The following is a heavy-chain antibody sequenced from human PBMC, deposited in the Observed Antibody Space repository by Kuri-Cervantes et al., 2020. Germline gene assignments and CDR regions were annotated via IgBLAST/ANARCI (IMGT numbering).Heavy chain of an antibody. CDR3: ARGGSYGDYLYFDL. CDR1: GYTFTSYG. J-gene: IGHJ2*01. V-gene: IGHV1-18*01. D-gene: IGHD4-17*01. CDR2: ISAYNGNT. Sequence: ASVKVSCKASGYTFTSYGISWVRQAPGQGLEWMGWISAYNGNTNYAQNLQGRVTMATDTSTSTAYMELRSLRSEDTAVYYCARGGSYGDYLYFDLWGRGTLVTVSS.